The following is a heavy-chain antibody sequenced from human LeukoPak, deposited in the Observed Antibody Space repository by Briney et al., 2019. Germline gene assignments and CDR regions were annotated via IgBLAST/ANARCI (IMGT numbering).Heavy chain of an antibody. CDR2: ISGSGGST. J-gene: IGHJ4*02. CDR1: GFTFSSYA. Sequence: PGGSLRLSCAASGFTFSSYAMSWVRQAPGKGLEWVSAISGSGGSTYYADSVKGRFTISRDNSKNTLYLQMNSLRAEDTAVYYCAKDRLLRFLEWSNYSPPPFDYWGQGTLVTVSS. D-gene: IGHD3-3*01. CDR3: AKDRLLRFLEWSNYSPPPFDY. V-gene: IGHV3-23*01.